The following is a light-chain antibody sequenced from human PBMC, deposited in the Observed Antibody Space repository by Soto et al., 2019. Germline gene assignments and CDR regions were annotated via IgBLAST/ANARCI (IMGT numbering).Light chain of an antibody. CDR2: EVS. CDR3: YSYTTSSTWV. Sequence: QSALTQPASVSGSPGQSITISCAGTSSDVGAYNYVSWYQQHPDKAPKVMIYEVSIRPSGVSDRFSGSKSGNTASLTISGLQAADEAVYYCYSYTTSSTWVFGGGTKLTVL. V-gene: IGLV2-14*01. J-gene: IGLJ3*02. CDR1: SSDVGAYNY.